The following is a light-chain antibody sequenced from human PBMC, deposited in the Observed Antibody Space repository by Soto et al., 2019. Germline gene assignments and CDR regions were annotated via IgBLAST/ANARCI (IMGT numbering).Light chain of an antibody. CDR1: SSDVGGYNY. Sequence: QSALTQPRSVSGSPGQSVTISCTGTSSDVGGYNYVSWYQQHPGKAPKLMIYEVTKRPSGVPARFSGSKSGNTASLTVSGLQGEDEADYYCSSYAGSNNLVFGGGTKLTVL. J-gene: IGLJ2*01. CDR3: SSYAGSNNLV. V-gene: IGLV2-8*01. CDR2: EVT.